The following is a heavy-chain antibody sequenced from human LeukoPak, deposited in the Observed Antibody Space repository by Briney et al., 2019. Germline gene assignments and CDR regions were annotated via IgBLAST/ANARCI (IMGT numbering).Heavy chain of an antibody. V-gene: IGHV3-20*01. CDR1: GFTFNNYA. CDR3: ARHRCSSTTCSFDS. CDR2: ISWKGDTT. J-gene: IGHJ4*02. Sequence: GGSLRLSCAASGFTFNNYAMTWVRQTPGKGPEWVSLISWKGDTTAYAESVRGRFTISRDNAKNSLYLHMNSLRPEDTAFYHCARHRCSSTTCSFDSWGQGSLVTVSS. D-gene: IGHD2-2*01.